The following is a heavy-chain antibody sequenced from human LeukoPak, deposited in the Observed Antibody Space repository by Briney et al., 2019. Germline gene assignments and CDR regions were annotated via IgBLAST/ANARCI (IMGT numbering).Heavy chain of an antibody. Sequence: GGSLRLSCAASGLTFSTYAMSWVRQAPGKGLEWVSVVSGTGGRTYYADSVKGRFTISRDNSKNTLYLQMNSLRAEDTALYYCVKASSSSPQYNWFDAWGQGTLVTVSS. CDR2: VSGTGGRT. CDR1: GLTFSTYA. V-gene: IGHV3-23*01. D-gene: IGHD6-6*01. CDR3: VKASSSSPQYNWFDA. J-gene: IGHJ5*02.